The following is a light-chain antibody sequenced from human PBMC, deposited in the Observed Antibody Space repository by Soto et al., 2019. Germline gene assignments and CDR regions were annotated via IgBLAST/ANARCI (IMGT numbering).Light chain of an antibody. J-gene: IGKJ1*01. Sequence: IVMSQSPATLSVSPGERATLSCRASQSVNIHLAWYQQKPAQAPRLLIYGASTRATGIPARFSGSGSGTEFTLTISSLQSEDFAVYYCQQYNNWPPWTFGQGTKVDI. CDR3: QQYNNWPPWT. CDR2: GAS. V-gene: IGKV3-15*01. CDR1: QSVNIH.